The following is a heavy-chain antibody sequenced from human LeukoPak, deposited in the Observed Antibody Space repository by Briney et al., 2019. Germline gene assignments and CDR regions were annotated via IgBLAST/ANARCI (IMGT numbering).Heavy chain of an antibody. CDR3: ARDYGQWLARGGFDY. CDR2: ISAYNGNT. V-gene: IGHV1-18*01. J-gene: IGHJ4*02. CDR1: GYAFTSYG. Sequence: VASVKVSCKASGYAFTSYGISWVRQAPGQGLEWMGRISAYNGNTNYAQKLQGRVTMTTDTSTSTAYMELRSLRSDDTAVYYCARDYGQWLARGGFDYWGQGTLVTFSS. D-gene: IGHD6-19*01.